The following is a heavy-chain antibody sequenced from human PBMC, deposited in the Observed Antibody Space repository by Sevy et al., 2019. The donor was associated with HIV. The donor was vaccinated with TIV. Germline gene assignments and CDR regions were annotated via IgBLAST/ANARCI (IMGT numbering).Heavy chain of an antibody. D-gene: IGHD3-10*01. CDR1: GFTFSSYS. J-gene: IGHJ4*02. V-gene: IGHV3-48*01. Sequence: GGSLRLSCAAPGFTFSSYSMNWVRQAPGKGLEWVSYISSSSSTIYYADSVKGRFTISRDNAKNSLYLQMNSLRAEDTAVYYCARDVYYGSGSCDYWGQGTLVTVSS. CDR3: ARDVYYGSGSCDY. CDR2: ISSSSSTI.